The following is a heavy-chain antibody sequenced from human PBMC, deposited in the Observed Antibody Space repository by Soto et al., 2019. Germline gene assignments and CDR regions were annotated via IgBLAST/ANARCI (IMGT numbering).Heavy chain of an antibody. Sequence: ASVKVSCKASGYTFTSYAINWVRQARGQGLEWMGWINTNTGNPTYAQGFTGRFVFSLDTSVSTAYLQICSLKAEDTAVYYCARGGLTILSYYGMDVWGQGTTVTV. CDR2: INTNTGNP. V-gene: IGHV7-4-1*01. J-gene: IGHJ6*02. D-gene: IGHD3-3*01. CDR3: ARGGLTILSYYGMDV. CDR1: GYTFTSYA.